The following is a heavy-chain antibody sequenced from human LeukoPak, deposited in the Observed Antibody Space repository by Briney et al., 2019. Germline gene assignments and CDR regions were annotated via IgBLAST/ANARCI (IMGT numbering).Heavy chain of an antibody. CDR3: ASYVLSGSYPCFDY. CDR2: IIPIFGTA. Sequence: GASVTVSCKASGGTFSSYAISWVRQAPGQGLEWMGGIIPIFGTANYAQKFQGRVTITADESTSTAYMELSSLRSEDTAVYYCASYVLSGSYPCFDYWGQGTLVTVSS. D-gene: IGHD1-26*01. V-gene: IGHV1-69*13. CDR1: GGTFSSYA. J-gene: IGHJ4*02.